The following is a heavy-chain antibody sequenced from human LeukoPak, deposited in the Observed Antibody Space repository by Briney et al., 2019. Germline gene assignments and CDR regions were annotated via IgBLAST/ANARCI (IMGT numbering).Heavy chain of an antibody. V-gene: IGHV3-21*04. CDR3: ARDEGLPYHTPFDY. D-gene: IGHD1-14*01. CDR1: GFTFSSYS. Sequence: GGSLRLSCAASGFTFSSYSMNWVRQAPGKGLEWVSSISSSSSYIYYADSVKGRFTISRDNAKNSLYLQMNSLRAEDTAVYYCARDEGLPYHTPFDYWGQGTLVTVSS. CDR2: ISSSSSYI. J-gene: IGHJ4*02.